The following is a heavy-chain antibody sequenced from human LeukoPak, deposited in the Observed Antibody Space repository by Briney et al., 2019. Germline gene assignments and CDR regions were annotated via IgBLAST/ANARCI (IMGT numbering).Heavy chain of an antibody. Sequence: PSETLSLTCTVSGGSISSYYWSWIRQPPGKGLEWIGYIYYSGSTYYNPSLKSRVTISVDTSKNQFSLKLSSVTAADTAVYYCARVDYDFWSGFNYWGQGTLVTVSS. D-gene: IGHD3-3*01. CDR3: ARVDYDFWSGFNY. CDR2: IYYSGST. CDR1: GGSISSYY. V-gene: IGHV4-59*08. J-gene: IGHJ4*02.